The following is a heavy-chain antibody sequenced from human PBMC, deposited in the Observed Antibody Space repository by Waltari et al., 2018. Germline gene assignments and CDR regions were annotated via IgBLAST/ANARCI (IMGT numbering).Heavy chain of an antibody. CDR2: TWSDGSVE. Sequence: QVQLVESGGGVVQPGKSLRLSCVASGFSLSNYGMPWVRQTPGRGLGWVALTWSDGSVEYYADSVRGRFTVSRDNSKNILYLDMDSLRVDDTATYYCAKDAFGNTYLDYWGQGTLVTVSS. V-gene: IGHV3-33*03. D-gene: IGHD3-10*01. CDR3: AKDAFGNTYLDY. CDR1: GFSLSNYG. J-gene: IGHJ4*02.